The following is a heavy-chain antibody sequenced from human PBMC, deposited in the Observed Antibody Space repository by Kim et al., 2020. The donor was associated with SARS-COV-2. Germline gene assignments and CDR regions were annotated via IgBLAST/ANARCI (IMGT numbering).Heavy chain of an antibody. CDR3: ARERDFGDLDY. D-gene: IGHD4-17*01. J-gene: IGHJ4*02. V-gene: IGHV3-53*01. CDR2: T. Sequence: TKYGDSVKGRFTISRDASKNMLFLQMDSLGGDDTAVYYCARERDFGDLDYWGQGTLVTVSS.